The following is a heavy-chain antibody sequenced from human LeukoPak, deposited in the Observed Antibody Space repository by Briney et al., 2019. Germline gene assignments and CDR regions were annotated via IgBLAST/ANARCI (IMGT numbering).Heavy chain of an antibody. CDR1: GFTVSSNY. Sequence: GGSLRLSCAASGFTVSSNYMSWVRQAPGKGLEWVSVIYSGGSTYYADSVKGRFTISRDNSKNTLYLQMKSLRAEDTAVYYCASNGYSSSWYFDYWGQGTLVTVSS. V-gene: IGHV3-53*01. CDR2: IYSGGST. D-gene: IGHD6-13*01. CDR3: ASNGYSSSWYFDY. J-gene: IGHJ4*02.